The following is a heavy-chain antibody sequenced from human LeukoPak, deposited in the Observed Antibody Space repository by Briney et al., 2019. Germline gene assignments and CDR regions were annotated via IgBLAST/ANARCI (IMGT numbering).Heavy chain of an antibody. CDR1: GGSISSSSYY. J-gene: IGHJ4*02. CDR3: AGRSVAHFDY. V-gene: IGHV4-39*01. D-gene: IGHD6-19*01. Sequence: SETLSLTCTVSGGSISSSSYYWGWIRQPPGKGLEWIGSIYYSGSTYYNPSLKSRVTISVDTSKNQFSMQRNSVTAAYTAVYYCAGRSVAHFDYWGQGTLVTVSS. CDR2: IYYSGST.